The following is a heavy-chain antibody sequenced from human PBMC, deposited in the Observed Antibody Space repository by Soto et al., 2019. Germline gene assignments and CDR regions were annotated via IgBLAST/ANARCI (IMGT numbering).Heavy chain of an antibody. D-gene: IGHD1-1*01. CDR3: ARGRYVDY. CDR2: ISAHNGNT. Sequence: HVHLVQSGAEVKKPGASVKVSCQGPGYAFTTYGITWVRQAPGQGLEWMGWISAHNGNTNYAQKPQGRVTVTRDTSTSKDYMEMRSLRYDDIAVYYCARGRYVDYWGQGALVTVSS. J-gene: IGHJ4*02. V-gene: IGHV1-18*03. CDR1: GYAFTTYG.